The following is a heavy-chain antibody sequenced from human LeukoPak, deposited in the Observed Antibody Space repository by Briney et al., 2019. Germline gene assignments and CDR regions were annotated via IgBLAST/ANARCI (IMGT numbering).Heavy chain of an antibody. V-gene: IGHV4-59*08. J-gene: IGHJ3*02. Sequence: SETLSLTCTVSGGSISTYYWSWIRQPPGKGLEWIGYIYYSGSTNYNPCLKSRVTISVDTSKNQFSLKLSSVTAANTAVYYCARRKNAYYYDSSGYLGAFDIWGQGTMVTVSS. CDR1: GGSISTYY. CDR3: ARRKNAYYYDSSGYLGAFDI. D-gene: IGHD3-22*01. CDR2: IYYSGST.